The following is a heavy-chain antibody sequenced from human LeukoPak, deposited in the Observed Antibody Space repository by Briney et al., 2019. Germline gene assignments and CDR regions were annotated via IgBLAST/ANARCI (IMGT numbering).Heavy chain of an antibody. CDR1: GGSISSGGYY. CDR2: IYYSGST. D-gene: IGHD3-22*01. V-gene: IGHV4-31*03. Sequence: PSETLSLTCTVSGGSISSGGYYWSWVRQHPGTGLEWIGYIYYSGSTYYNPSLKSRVTISVDTSKNQFSLKLSSVTAADTAVYYCARDLFHRSSGMDVWGQGTTVTVSS. J-gene: IGHJ6*02. CDR3: ARDLFHRSSGMDV.